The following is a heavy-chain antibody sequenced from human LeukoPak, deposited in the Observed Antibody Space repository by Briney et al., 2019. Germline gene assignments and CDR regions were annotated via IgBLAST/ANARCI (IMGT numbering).Heavy chain of an antibody. Sequence: SETLSLTCTVSGGSLSSGYYYWSWIRQPAGKGLEWIGRIYTSGGTNYNPSLKSRVTISLDTSKNQCSLKLTSVTAADTAVYYCARRTNGFDIWGQGTMVTVSS. J-gene: IGHJ3*02. V-gene: IGHV4-61*02. D-gene: IGHD3/OR15-3a*01. CDR3: ARRTNGFDI. CDR2: IYTSGGT. CDR1: GGSLSSGYYY.